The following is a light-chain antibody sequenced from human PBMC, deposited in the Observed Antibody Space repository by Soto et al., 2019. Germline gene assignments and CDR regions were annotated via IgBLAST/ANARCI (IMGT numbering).Light chain of an antibody. CDR1: QSVSSNY. CDR3: QQYGTSFWT. CDR2: GAS. Sequence: DIVLTQSPGTLSLSPGERATLSCRTSQSVSSNYLAWYQQKPGQAPRLLIYGASTRATGIPDRFSGSGSGADFTLTISRLEPEDFAVYYCQQYGTSFWTSGQGTKVEIK. V-gene: IGKV3-20*01. J-gene: IGKJ1*01.